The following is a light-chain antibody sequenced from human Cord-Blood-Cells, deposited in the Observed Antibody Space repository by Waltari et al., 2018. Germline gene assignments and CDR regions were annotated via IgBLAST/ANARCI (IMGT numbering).Light chain of an antibody. Sequence: QSALTQPASVSGSPGQSITISCTGPSSDVGCYTLVSWYQQHPGKAPKLMIYEVSKRPSGVSNRFSGSKSGNTASLTISGLQAEDEADYYCCSYAGSSTWVFGGGTKLTVL. V-gene: IGLV2-23*02. CDR1: SSDVGCYTL. J-gene: IGLJ3*02. CDR2: EVS. CDR3: CSYAGSSTWV.